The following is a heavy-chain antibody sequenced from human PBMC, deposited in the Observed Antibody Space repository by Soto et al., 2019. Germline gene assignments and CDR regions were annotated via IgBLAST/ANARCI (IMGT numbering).Heavy chain of an antibody. CDR1: GGSISSGGYS. Sequence: PSETMSLTCAVSGGSISSGGYSWSWIRQPPGKGLEWIGYIYHSGSTYYNPSLKSRVTISVDRSKNQFSLKLSSVTAADMAVYYCSRDDSDWFFNWGRGTLVTVSS. CDR2: IYHSGST. D-gene: IGHD3-9*01. CDR3: SRDDSDWFFN. J-gene: IGHJ4*02. V-gene: IGHV4-30-2*01.